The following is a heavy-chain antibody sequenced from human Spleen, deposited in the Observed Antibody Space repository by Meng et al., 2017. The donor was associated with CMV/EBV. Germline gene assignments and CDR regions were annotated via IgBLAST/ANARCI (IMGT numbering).Heavy chain of an antibody. J-gene: IGHJ6*02. D-gene: IGHD1-7*01. Sequence: ASVKVSCKSSGYTFTYYYMHWVRPAPGQGLEWMGWINPNNGVTISAQKFQGRVTLTRDTSISTAYMELSRLTSDDTAMYYCARGGTNYYYYDVDVWGQGTMVTVSS. CDR3: ARGGTNYYYYDVDV. V-gene: IGHV1-2*02. CDR1: GYTFTYYY. CDR2: INPNNGVT.